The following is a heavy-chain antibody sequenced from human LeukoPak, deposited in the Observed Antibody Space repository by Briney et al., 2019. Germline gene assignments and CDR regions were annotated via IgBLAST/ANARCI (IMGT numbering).Heavy chain of an antibody. J-gene: IGHJ5*02. CDR2: IYYSGSA. Sequence: SETLSLTCTVSGGSISSSSYYWGWIRQPPGKGLEWIGSIYYSGSAYYNPSFKSRVTISVDTSKNQFSLKLSSMTAADTAVYYCARQVQDWFDPWGQGTLVTVSS. CDR1: GGSISSSSYY. V-gene: IGHV4-39*01. CDR3: ARQVQDWFDP.